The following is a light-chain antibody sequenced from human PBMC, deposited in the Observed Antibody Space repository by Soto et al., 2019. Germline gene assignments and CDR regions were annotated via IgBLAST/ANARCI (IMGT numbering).Light chain of an antibody. CDR3: QQRSNLIT. V-gene: IGKV3-11*01. Sequence: EIVLPQSPAPLSLSPGERATLSCRASQSVSNYLAWYQQKPGQAPRLLIYDASNRATGIPTRFSGSGSGTDFTLTISSLEPEDFAVYYCQQRSNLITFGQGTRLE. CDR2: DAS. CDR1: QSVSNY. J-gene: IGKJ5*01.